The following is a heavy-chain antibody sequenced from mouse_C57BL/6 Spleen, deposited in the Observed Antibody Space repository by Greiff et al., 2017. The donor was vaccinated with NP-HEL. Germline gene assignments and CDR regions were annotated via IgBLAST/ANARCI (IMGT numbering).Heavy chain of an antibody. CDR1: GYTFTDYN. Sequence: EVQLQESGPELVKPGASVKIPCKASGYTFTDYNMDWVKQSHGKSLEWIGDINPNNGGTIYNQKFKGKATLTVDKSSSTAYMELRSLTSEDTAVYYCAREEGPGSGFDYWGQGTTLTVSS. V-gene: IGHV1-18*01. CDR2: INPNNGGT. J-gene: IGHJ2*01. D-gene: IGHD3-2*02. CDR3: AREEGPGSGFDY.